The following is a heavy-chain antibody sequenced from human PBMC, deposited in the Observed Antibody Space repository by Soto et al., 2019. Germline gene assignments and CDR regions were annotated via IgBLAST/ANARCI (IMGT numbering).Heavy chain of an antibody. CDR3: ARAGYYDSSGYYLDLDY. CDR2: IYYSGST. CDR1: GGSISSFY. Sequence: PSETLSLTCTVSGGSISSFYWRWIRQPPGKGLEWIGYIYYSGSTNYNPSLKSRVTISVDTSKNQFSLKLSSVTAADTAVYYCARAGYYDSSGYYLDLDYWGQGTLVTVSS. V-gene: IGHV4-59*01. J-gene: IGHJ4*02. D-gene: IGHD3-22*01.